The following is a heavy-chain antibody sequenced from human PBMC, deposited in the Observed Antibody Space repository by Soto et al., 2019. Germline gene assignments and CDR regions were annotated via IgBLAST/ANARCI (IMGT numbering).Heavy chain of an antibody. CDR3: AKDSSAAHDY. J-gene: IGHJ4*02. CDR2: ISGSGSNT. CDR1: GFTFSNFA. Sequence: GGSLRLSCAASGFTFSNFAMSWVRQAPGKGLEWVSAISGSGSNTYYADSVKGRFTISRDNSKNTLYLQMNSLRAEDTAVYYCAKDSSAAHDYWGQGTLVTVSS. V-gene: IGHV3-23*01.